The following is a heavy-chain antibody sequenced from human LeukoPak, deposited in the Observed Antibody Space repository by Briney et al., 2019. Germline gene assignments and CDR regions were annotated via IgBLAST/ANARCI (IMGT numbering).Heavy chain of an antibody. CDR3: ARDVNWNYCDY. D-gene: IGHD1-20*01. CDR1: GFTFSSYS. CDR2: ISTSSSYI. J-gene: IGHJ4*01. V-gene: IGHV3-21*01. Sequence: GGSLRLSCAASGFTFSSYSMKWVRQAPGKGLEWVSFISTSSSYIYYADSGKVRFTISRDNAKNSLYLQMNSLRAEDTAVYYYARDVNWNYCDYWGHGTLVTVSS.